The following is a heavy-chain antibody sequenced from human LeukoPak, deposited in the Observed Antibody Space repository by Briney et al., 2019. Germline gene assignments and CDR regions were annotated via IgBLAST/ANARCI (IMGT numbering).Heavy chain of an antibody. CDR2: IYSDGRA. J-gene: IGHJ4*02. CDR3: ARDLAGWGYPRGFDY. CDR1: GLTVSSNY. V-gene: IGHV3-53*01. D-gene: IGHD3-10*01. Sequence: GGSLRLSCAASGLTVSSNYMSWVRQTPGKGPEWVSVIYSDGRAYYPDSVKGRFTISRDNSKNTVYLQMNSLRAEDTAVYYCARDLAGWGYPRGFDYWGQGTLVTVS.